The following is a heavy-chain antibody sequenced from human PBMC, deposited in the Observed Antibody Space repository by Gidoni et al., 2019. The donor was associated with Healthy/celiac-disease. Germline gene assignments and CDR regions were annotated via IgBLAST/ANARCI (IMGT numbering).Heavy chain of an antibody. CDR1: GFPFSSCA. J-gene: IGHJ4*02. CDR3: ANLGAADTAMIFDY. Sequence: EVQLLESGGGLVQPGGSLRLSRTASGFPFSSCAMSWVRQAPGKGLEWVSAISGSGGSTYYADSVKGRFTISRDNSKNTLYLQMNSLRAEDTAVYYCANLGAADTAMIFDYWGQGTLVTVSS. D-gene: IGHD5-18*01. V-gene: IGHV3-23*01. CDR2: ISGSGGST.